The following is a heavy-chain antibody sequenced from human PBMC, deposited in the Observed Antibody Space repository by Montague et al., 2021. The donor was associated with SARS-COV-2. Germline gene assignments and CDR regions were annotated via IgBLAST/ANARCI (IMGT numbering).Heavy chain of an antibody. D-gene: IGHD3-9*01. CDR3: ARISYDILTGYYYGMDV. J-gene: IGHJ6*02. Sequence: PALVKPTQTLTLTCTSSGFSLSTSGMCVSWIRQPPGKALEWLALIDWDDDKYYSTSLKTRLTISKDTSKNQVVLTMTNMDPVDTATYYCARISYDILTGYYYGMDVWGQGTTVTVSS. V-gene: IGHV2-70*01. CDR2: IDWDDDK. CDR1: GFSLSTSGMC.